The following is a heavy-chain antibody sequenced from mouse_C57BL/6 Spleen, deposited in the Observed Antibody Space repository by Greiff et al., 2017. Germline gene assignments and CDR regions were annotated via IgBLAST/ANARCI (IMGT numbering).Heavy chain of an antibody. Sequence: QVQLQQPGAELVKPGASVKLSCKASGYTFTSYWMHWVKQRPGRGLEWIGRIDPNSGGTKYNEKFKSKATLTVDKPSSTAYMQLSSLTSEDSAVYYCERQDSIYSYGSSYAPFDYWGQGTTLTVSS. V-gene: IGHV1-72*01. J-gene: IGHJ2*01. CDR2: IDPNSGGT. CDR1: GYTFTSYW. D-gene: IGHD1-1*01. CDR3: ERQDSIYSYGSSYAPFDY.